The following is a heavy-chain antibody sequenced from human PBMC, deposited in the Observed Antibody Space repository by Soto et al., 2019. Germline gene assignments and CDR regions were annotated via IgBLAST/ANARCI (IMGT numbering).Heavy chain of an antibody. J-gene: IGHJ6*02. CDR1: GFTVSNNW. D-gene: IGHD1-1*01. CDR3: AFITTPAR. V-gene: IGHV3-53*02. CDR2: IYSGGSA. Sequence: EVQLLETGGGVIQPGGSLRLSCAASGFTVSNNWMSWVRQAPGKGLEWVSLIYSGGSAFYTDSVKGRFIISRDNSKNTLYLQMNSLRVEDKAVYYLAFITTPARWGQGTTVTVSS.